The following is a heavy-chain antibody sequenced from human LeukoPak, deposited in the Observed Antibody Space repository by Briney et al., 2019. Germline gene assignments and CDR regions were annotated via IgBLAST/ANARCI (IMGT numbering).Heavy chain of an antibody. Sequence: SETLSLTCTVSGGSISSSSYYWGWIRQPPGKGLEWIGSIYYSGSTYYNPSLRSRVTISVDTSKNQFSLKLSSVTAADTAVYYCARQERWLQPFDYWGQGTLVTVSS. V-gene: IGHV4-39*01. CDR1: GGSISSSSYY. J-gene: IGHJ4*02. D-gene: IGHD5-24*01. CDR2: IYYSGST. CDR3: ARQERWLQPFDY.